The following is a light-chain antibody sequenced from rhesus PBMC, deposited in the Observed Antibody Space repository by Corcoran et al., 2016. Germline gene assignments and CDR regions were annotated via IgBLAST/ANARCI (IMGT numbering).Light chain of an antibody. CDR2: AAT. CDR1: QVICSY. V-gene: IGKV1-28*02. CDR3: QQNKSYPGA. Sequence: DIQMTQSPSSLSASLGDPATITSLASQVICSYFHWFQQKPGKAPKLLIFAATTLQSGVPFRFSGSGSGTAFTLPISCLQPEDYATYCCQQNKSYPGAFGQGNKVEIK. J-gene: IGKJ1*01.